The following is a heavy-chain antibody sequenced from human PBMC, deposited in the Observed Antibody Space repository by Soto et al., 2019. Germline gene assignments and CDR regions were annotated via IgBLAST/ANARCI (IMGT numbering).Heavy chain of an antibody. CDR1: GFTFSSYG. CDR2: IWYDGSNK. Sequence: QVQLVESGGGVVQPERSLRLSCAASGFTFSSYGMHWVRQAPGKGLEWVAVIWYDGSNKYYADSVKGRFTISRDNSKNTLYLQINSLRAEDTAVCYCARGGGGDPPRFDYWGQGTLVTVSS. D-gene: IGHD3-16*01. V-gene: IGHV3-33*01. J-gene: IGHJ4*02. CDR3: ARGGGGDPPRFDY.